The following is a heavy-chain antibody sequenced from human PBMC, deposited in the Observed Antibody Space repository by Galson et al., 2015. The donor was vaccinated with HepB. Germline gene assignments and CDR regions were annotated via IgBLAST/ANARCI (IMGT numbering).Heavy chain of an antibody. Sequence: SLRLSCAASGFTLSSYGMHWVRQGPGKGLVWVSRIYKDGTRPSYADSVRGRFTVSRDNARNTLFLEMSSLRAEDTAVYYCARELRFEETGRRQYDAFDIWGQGTMVTVSS. CDR1: GFTLSSYG. D-gene: IGHD3-16*01. V-gene: IGHV3-74*01. CDR2: IYKDGTRP. CDR3: ARELRFEETGRRQYDAFDI. J-gene: IGHJ3*02.